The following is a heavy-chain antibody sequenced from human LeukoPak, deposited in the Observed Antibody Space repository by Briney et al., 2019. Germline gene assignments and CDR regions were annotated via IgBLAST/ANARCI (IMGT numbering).Heavy chain of an antibody. Sequence: PSETLSLTCSVSGGSISSTNYYGARVRQPPGKGLEWIGSINYSGTTYYTSPLRSRLSMSLDTSKHQFSLNLSSVTAADTAVFYCVRLDCSTGTCYFDYWGQGTLVTVSS. J-gene: IGHJ4*02. CDR3: VRLDCSTGTCYFDY. D-gene: IGHD2-15*01. CDR1: GGSISSTNYY. CDR2: INYSGTT. V-gene: IGHV4-39*01.